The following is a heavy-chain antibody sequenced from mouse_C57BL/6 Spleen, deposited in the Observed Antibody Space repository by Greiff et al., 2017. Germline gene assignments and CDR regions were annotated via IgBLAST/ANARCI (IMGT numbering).Heavy chain of an antibody. Sequence: QVQLKESGAELVKPGASVKLSCKASGYTFTEYTIHWVKQRSGQGLEWIGWFYPGSGSIKYNEKFKDKATLTADKSSSTVYMELSRLTSEDSAVYFCARHGDYYGSSYEVYFDYWGQGTTLTVSS. J-gene: IGHJ2*01. D-gene: IGHD1-1*01. CDR1: GYTFTEYT. V-gene: IGHV1-62-2*01. CDR3: ARHGDYYGSSYEVYFDY. CDR2: FYPGSGSI.